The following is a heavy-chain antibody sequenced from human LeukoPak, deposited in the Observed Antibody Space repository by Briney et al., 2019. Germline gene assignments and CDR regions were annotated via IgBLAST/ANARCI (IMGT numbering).Heavy chain of an antibody. CDR2: ISSGGSTI. J-gene: IGHJ4*02. Sequence: GGSLRLSCAASGFTFSDYYMSWIRQAPGKGLEWVSYISSGGSTIYYADSVKGRFTISRDNAKNSLYLQMSSLRAEDTAIYYCARDVPLMGASKTRYFDYWGQGTLVTVSS. CDR1: GFTFSDYY. D-gene: IGHD1-26*01. CDR3: ARDVPLMGASKTRYFDY. V-gene: IGHV3-11*04.